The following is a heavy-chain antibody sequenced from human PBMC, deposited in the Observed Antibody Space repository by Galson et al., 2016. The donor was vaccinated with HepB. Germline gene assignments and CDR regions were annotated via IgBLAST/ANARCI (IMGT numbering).Heavy chain of an antibody. CDR2: IYPGDSDT. CDR1: GYSFPTYW. V-gene: IGHV5-51*01. J-gene: IGHJ6*04. Sequence: QSGAEVKKPGESLKISCKGFGYSFPTYWINWVRQMPGKGLEWMGSIYPGDSDTRYSPSFQGQVTISVDKSISAAYVQWSSLKASDTAMYYCARQNYDLSTGRPYGLDVWGKGTTVTVSS. CDR3: ARQNYDLSTGRPYGLDV. D-gene: IGHD3-9*01.